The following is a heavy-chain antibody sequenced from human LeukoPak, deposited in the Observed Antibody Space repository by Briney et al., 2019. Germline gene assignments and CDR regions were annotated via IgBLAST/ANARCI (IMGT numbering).Heavy chain of an antibody. Sequence: SETLSLSCAVSRGSPNRSSSLCGSIRQSPGEGLGWIGAISYSGVTYYTPSLKSRVTLSVDTSKNQFPLKLVSVTAADTAVYYRVRPKDNDPVLAFDSWGQGLLVTVSS. CDR2: ISYSGVT. CDR1: RGSPNRSSSL. CDR3: VRPKDNDPVLAFDS. V-gene: IGHV4-39*01. J-gene: IGHJ4*02. D-gene: IGHD2-15*01.